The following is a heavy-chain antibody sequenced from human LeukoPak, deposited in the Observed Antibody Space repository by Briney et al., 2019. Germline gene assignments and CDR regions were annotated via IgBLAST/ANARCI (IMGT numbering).Heavy chain of an antibody. J-gene: IGHJ4*02. D-gene: IGHD4-17*01. Sequence: GGSLRLSCAASGFTFSLYVMSWVRQAPGRGLEWVSGISASGGSRYYADSVKGRFTISRDNSRNTVFLQVNSLRGDDTAVYYCAQDRGATVTTFAHWGLGTLVTVSS. CDR1: GFTFSLYV. CDR2: ISASGGSR. V-gene: IGHV3-23*01. CDR3: AQDRGATVTTFAH.